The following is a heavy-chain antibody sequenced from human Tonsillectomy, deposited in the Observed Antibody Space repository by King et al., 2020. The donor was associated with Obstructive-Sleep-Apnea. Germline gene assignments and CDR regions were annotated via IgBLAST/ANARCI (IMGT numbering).Heavy chain of an antibody. D-gene: IGHD1-20*01. Sequence: EVQLVESGGGLVKPGGSLRLSCAASGFTFSSYSMNWVRQAPGKGLEWVSSISSSSSYIYSADSVKGRFTISRDNAKNSLYLQMDSLRAEDTAVYYCARDVITGEGSQYAFDIWGQGTMVTVSS. CDR3: ARDVITGEGSQYAFDI. J-gene: IGHJ3*02. CDR2: ISSSSSYI. CDR1: GFTFSSYS. V-gene: IGHV3-21*01.